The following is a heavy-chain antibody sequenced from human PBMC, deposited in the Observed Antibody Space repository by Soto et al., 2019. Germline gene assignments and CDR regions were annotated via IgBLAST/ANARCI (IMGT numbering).Heavy chain of an antibody. CDR1: GGSISSSSYY. V-gene: IGHV4-39*01. J-gene: IGHJ4*02. CDR3: ARRFLPLYCSSTSCYGYYFDY. CDR2: IYYSGST. Sequence: SETLSLTCTVSGGSISSSSYYWGWIRQPPGKGLEWIGSIYYSGSTYYNPSLKSRVTISVDTSKNQFSLKLSSVTAADTAVYYCARRFLPLYCSSTSCYGYYFDYWGQGTLVTVSS. D-gene: IGHD2-2*01.